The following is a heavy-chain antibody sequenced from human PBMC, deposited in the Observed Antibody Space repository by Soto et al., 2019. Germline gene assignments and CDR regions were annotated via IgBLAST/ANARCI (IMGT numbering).Heavy chain of an antibody. V-gene: IGHV1-2*04. CDR1: GYTFTGYY. CDR2: INPNSGGT. D-gene: IGHD5-12*01. CDR3: ARESVASASNWFAP. J-gene: IGHJ5*02. Sequence: ASVKVSCKASGYTFTGYYMHWVRQAPGQGLEWMGWINPNSGGTNYAQKFQGWVTMTRGTSISTAYMELSRLRSDDTAVYYCARESVASASNWFAPWGQGTLVTVSS.